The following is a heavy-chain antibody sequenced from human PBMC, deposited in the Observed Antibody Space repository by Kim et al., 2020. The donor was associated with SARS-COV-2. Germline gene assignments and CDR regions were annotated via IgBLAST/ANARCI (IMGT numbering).Heavy chain of an antibody. J-gene: IGHJ6*03. CDR3: ARGRPDRKGYYYMDV. V-gene: IGHV3-20*01. Sequence: DSVKGRFTISRDNAKNSLYLQMNSLRAEDTALYHCARGRPDRKGYYYMDVWGKGTTVTVSS.